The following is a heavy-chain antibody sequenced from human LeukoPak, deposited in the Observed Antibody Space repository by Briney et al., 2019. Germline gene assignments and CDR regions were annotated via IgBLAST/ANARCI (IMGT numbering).Heavy chain of an antibody. J-gene: IGHJ3*02. CDR3: ARHNYFGSGTMGAFDI. CDR1: RGSIISTRHY. D-gene: IGHD3-10*01. CDR2: IYYRGET. Sequence: SETLSLMCTVSRGSIISTRHYWGWIRQPPGKGLEWIGSIYYRGETYYNPSLKSRVTISVDTSKTHFSLQMRSVTAADTAVYFCARHNYFGSGTMGAFDIWGQGTMVTVSS. V-gene: IGHV4-39*01.